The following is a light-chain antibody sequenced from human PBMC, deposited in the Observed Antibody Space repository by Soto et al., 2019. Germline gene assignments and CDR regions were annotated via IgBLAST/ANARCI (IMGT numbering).Light chain of an antibody. Sequence: SSLTKPASVSGSPGQSITISCPRTSSDVGGYNYVSWYQQHPGKAPKLMIYDVSNRPSGVSNRFSGSKSGNTASLTISGLQAEDEADYYCSSYTSSSTNVFGTGTKVTVL. CDR3: SSYTSSSTNV. V-gene: IGLV2-14*01. CDR2: DVS. CDR1: SSDVGGYNY. J-gene: IGLJ1*01.